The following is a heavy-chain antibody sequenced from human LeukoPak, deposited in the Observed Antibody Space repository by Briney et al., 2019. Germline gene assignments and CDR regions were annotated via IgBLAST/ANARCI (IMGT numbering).Heavy chain of an antibody. V-gene: IGHV1-69*04. J-gene: IGHJ1*01. Sequence: GASVKVSCKASGGTFSSYAIGWVRQAPGQGLEWMGRIIPILGIANYAQKFQGRVTITADKSTSTAYMELSSLRSEDTAVYYCARDILTGYYTGAEYFQHWGQGTLVTVSS. CDR1: GGTFSSYA. CDR2: IIPILGIA. CDR3: ARDILTGYYTGAEYFQH. D-gene: IGHD3-9*01.